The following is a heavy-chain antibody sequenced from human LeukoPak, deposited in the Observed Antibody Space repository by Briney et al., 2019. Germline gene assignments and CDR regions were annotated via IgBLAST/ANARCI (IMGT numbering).Heavy chain of an antibody. V-gene: IGHV4-34*01. Sequence: SETLSLTCAVYGGSFSGYYWSWIRQPPGKGLEWIGEINHSGSTNYNPSLKSRVTISVDTSKNQFSLQLNSVTAADTAVYYCARNGYGSGSSYWGQGTLVTVSS. CDR2: INHSGST. J-gene: IGHJ4*02. CDR1: GGSFSGYY. CDR3: ARNGYGSGSSY. D-gene: IGHD3-10*01.